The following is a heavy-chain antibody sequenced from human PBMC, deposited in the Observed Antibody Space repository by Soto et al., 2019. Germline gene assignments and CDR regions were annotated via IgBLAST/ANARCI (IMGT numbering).Heavy chain of an antibody. Sequence: QLQLQESGPGLVKPSETLSLTCTSSGDSISDSSFYWAWIRQPPGKGLEWIGSIYYKGYTKYNPSLESRVTITVDTSRNQFSLRLSPVTAADTAVYFCARHPDYGGDYYYYGMDVWGPGTTVIVSS. D-gene: IGHD4-17*01. CDR3: ARHPDYGGDYYYYGMDV. V-gene: IGHV4-39*01. CDR1: GDSISDSSFY. J-gene: IGHJ6*02. CDR2: IYYKGYT.